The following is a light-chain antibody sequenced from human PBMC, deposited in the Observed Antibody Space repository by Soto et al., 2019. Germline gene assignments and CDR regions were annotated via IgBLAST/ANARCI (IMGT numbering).Light chain of an antibody. Sequence: QSVLTQPGSVSGSPGQSITISCTGTSSDVGGYNSVSWYQQHPGKAPKLMIFDVSSRPSGVSIRFYDSKSGNTASLTISELLAEDEADYYYCAYTSGSTLYVCGTGTKLTVL. CDR1: SSDVGGYNS. CDR2: DVS. J-gene: IGLJ1*01. CDR3: CAYTSGSTLYV. V-gene: IGLV2-14*03.